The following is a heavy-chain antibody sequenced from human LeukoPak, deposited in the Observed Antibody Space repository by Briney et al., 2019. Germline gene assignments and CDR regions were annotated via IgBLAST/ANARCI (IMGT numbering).Heavy chain of an antibody. CDR3: ARGLNYYDSSVADAFDI. CDR2: IYHSGST. Sequence: SETLSLTCTVSGYSISSGYYWGWIRQPPGKGLEWIGSIYHSGSTYYNPSLKSRVTISVDTSKNQFSLKLSSVTAADTAVYYCARGLNYYDSSVADAFDIWGQGTMVTVSS. J-gene: IGHJ3*02. V-gene: IGHV4-38-2*02. D-gene: IGHD3-22*01. CDR1: GYSISSGYY.